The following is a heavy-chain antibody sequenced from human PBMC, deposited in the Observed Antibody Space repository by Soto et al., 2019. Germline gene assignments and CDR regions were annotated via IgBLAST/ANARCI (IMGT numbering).Heavy chain of an antibody. CDR1: VFTFCSYS. CDR3: AFAGSGSYSNVPDAFDI. CDR2: ISSSSRYI. D-gene: IGHD3-10*01. V-gene: IGHV3-21*01. Sequence: EVQLVESGGGLVKPGGSLRLSCAASVFTFCSYSMNWVRQAPGKGLEWASSISSSSRYIYYADSVKGRFTLSRDNAKNSLYLQMNSLRAEDTAVYYCAFAGSGSYSNVPDAFDIWGQGTMVTVSS. J-gene: IGHJ3*02.